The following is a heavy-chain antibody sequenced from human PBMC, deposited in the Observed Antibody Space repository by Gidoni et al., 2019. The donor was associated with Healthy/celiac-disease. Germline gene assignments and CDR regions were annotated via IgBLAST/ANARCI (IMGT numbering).Heavy chain of an antibody. V-gene: IGHV1-69*01. CDR2: IIPIFGTA. CDR3: ARYGYYDFWSGYTPYLHNWFDP. CDR1: GGTFSSYA. Sequence: QVQLVQSGAEVKKPGSSVKVSCKASGGTFSSYAISWVRQAPGQGLEWMGGIIPIFGTANYAQKFQGRVTITADESTSTAYMELSSLRSEDTAVYYCARYGYYDFWSGYTPYLHNWFDPWGQGTLVTVSS. D-gene: IGHD3-3*01. J-gene: IGHJ5*02.